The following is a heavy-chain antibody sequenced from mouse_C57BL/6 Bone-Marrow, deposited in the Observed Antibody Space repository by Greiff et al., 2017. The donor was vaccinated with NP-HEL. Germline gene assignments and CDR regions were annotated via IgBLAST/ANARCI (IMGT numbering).Heavy chain of an antibody. Sequence: VPLVESGAELVRPGASVKLSCTASGFHIQDYYMHWVKQRPAQGLEGIGRFYPEDGDSEYAPKFQGKATMTADTSSNTAYLQLSSLTSEDTAVYYCTTHYYGSGYWGQGTSVTVSS. V-gene: IGHV14-1*01. J-gene: IGHJ4*01. CDR2: FYPEDGDS. CDR3: TTHYYGSGY. D-gene: IGHD1-2*01. CDR1: GFHIQDYY.